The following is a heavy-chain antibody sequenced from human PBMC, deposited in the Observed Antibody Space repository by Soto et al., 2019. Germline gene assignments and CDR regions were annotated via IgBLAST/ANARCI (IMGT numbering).Heavy chain of an antibody. CDR2: IYYSGST. J-gene: IGHJ4*02. Sequence: SETLSLTCTFSGGSISSGGYYWSWIRQHPGKGLEWIGYIYYSGSTYYNPSLKSRVTISVDTSKNQFSLKLSSVTAADTAVYYCARSLRGYSYGLYYFDYWGQGTLVTVS. D-gene: IGHD5-18*01. CDR3: ARSLRGYSYGLYYFDY. V-gene: IGHV4-31*03. CDR1: GGSISSGGYY.